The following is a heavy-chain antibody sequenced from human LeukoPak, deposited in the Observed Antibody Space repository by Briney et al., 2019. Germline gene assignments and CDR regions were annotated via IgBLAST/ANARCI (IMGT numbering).Heavy chain of an antibody. D-gene: IGHD2-15*01. CDR1: GGSISSSSYY. V-gene: IGHV4-39*07. CDR2: IYYSGST. J-gene: IGHJ6*02. Sequence: SETLSLTCTVSGGSISSSSYYWGWIRQPPGKGLEWIGSIYYSGSTYYNPSLKSRVTISVDTSKNQFSLKLSSVTAADTAVYYCARFLYLGPEYCSGDSCYSLDYYYYGMDVWGQGTTVTVSS. CDR3: ARFLYLGPEYCSGDSCYSLDYYYYGMDV.